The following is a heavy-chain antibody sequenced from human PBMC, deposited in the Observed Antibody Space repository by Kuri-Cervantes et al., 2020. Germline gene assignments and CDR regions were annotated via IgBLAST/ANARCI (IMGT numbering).Heavy chain of an antibody. Sequence: SETLSLTCAVYGGSFSGYYWSWIRQPPGKGLGWIGEINHSGSTNYNPSLKSRVTISVDTSKNQFSLKLSSVTAADTAVYYCARGRRGRYCSGGSCYSEGGYYFDYWGQGTLVTVSS. CDR3: ARGRRGRYCSGGSCYSEGGYYFDY. CDR2: INHSGST. D-gene: IGHD2-15*01. V-gene: IGHV4-34*01. J-gene: IGHJ4*02. CDR1: GGSFSGYY.